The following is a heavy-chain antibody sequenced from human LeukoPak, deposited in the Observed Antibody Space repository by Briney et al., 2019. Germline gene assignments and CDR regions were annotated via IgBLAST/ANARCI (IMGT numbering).Heavy chain of an antibody. D-gene: IGHD3-22*01. CDR3: AKEPLPHYYDSSGKDY. Sequence: PGGSLRLSCAASGFTFSSYAMSWVRQAPGKGLEWVSAISGSGGSTYYADSVKGRFTISRDNSKNTLYLQMNSLRAEDTAVYYCAKEPLPHYYDSSGKDYWGQGTLVTVSS. CDR1: GFTFSSYA. CDR2: ISGSGGST. V-gene: IGHV3-23*01. J-gene: IGHJ4*02.